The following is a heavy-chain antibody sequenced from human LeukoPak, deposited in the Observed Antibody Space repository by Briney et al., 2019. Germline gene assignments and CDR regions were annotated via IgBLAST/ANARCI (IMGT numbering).Heavy chain of an antibody. V-gene: IGHV3-23*01. Sequence: GGSLRLSCAASGFTFSSYAMSWVRQALGKGLEWVSTISGSGGSTYYADSVKGRFTISRDISKNTLFLQMNSLRADDTAVYYCAKAKYSSSSDLLDYWGQGTLVTVSS. D-gene: IGHD6-6*01. J-gene: IGHJ4*02. CDR3: AKAKYSSSSDLLDY. CDR2: ISGSGGST. CDR1: GFTFSSYA.